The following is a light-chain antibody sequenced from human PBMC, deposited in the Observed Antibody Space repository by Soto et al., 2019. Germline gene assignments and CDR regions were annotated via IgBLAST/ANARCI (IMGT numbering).Light chain of an antibody. J-gene: IGLJ1*01. Sequence: QSALTQPASVSGSPGQSITISCTGTSSGVGSYNLVSWYQQHPGKAPKLIIYEGSKRPSGVSNRFSGSISGNTASLTISGLQTDDGADYYCCSYAAGSTYVFGTGTKLTVL. CDR3: CSYAAGSTYV. CDR1: SSGVGSYNL. CDR2: EGS. V-gene: IGLV2-23*01.